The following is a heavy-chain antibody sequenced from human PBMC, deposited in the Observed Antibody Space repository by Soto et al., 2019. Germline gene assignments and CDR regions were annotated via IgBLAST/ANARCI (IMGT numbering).Heavy chain of an antibody. Sequence: SVKVSCKASGGTFSSYSVSWVRQAPGQGLEWMGGIIPIFGTANYAQKFQGRVTITADESTSTAYMELSSLRSEDTAVYYCAIEYSSSPPYYPIGYWGQGTLVTVSS. CDR1: GGTFSSYS. CDR2: IIPIFGTA. CDR3: AIEYSSSPPYYPIGY. D-gene: IGHD6-6*01. V-gene: IGHV1-69*13. J-gene: IGHJ4*02.